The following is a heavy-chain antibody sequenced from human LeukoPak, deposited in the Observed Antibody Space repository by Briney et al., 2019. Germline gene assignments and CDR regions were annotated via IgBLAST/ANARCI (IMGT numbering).Heavy chain of an antibody. Sequence: GGSLRLSCAVSGFTFRDAAMTWVRQAPGKGLEWVSLISSSGGSAYYADSVKGRFTIPRDNSKNTLYLQMNSLRAEDTAVYYCARARNNYDSSGYSALDYWGQGTLVTVSS. J-gene: IGHJ4*02. CDR2: ISSSGGSA. CDR3: ARARNNYDSSGYSALDY. CDR1: GFTFRDAA. V-gene: IGHV3-23*01. D-gene: IGHD3-22*01.